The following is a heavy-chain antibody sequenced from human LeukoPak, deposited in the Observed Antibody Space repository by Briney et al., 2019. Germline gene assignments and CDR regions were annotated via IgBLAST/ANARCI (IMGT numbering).Heavy chain of an antibody. CDR3: ARDSHAWYGQYYFDF. Sequence: PSETLSLTCTVSGGSIIDSSYYWGWIRQPPGKGLEWIGNIYYFGTTLHNPCLKSRVTMSVDTSKNQFSLKLSSVTAADTAVYYCARDSHAWYGQYYFDFWGQGALVTVSS. CDR1: GGSIIDSSYY. CDR2: IYYFGTT. D-gene: IGHD6-13*01. J-gene: IGHJ4*02. V-gene: IGHV4-39*07.